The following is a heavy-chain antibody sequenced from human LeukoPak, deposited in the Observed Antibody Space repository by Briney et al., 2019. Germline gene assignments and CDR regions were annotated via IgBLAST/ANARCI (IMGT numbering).Heavy chain of an antibody. V-gene: IGHV3-53*01. Sequence: GGSLRLSCVASGFTVSNTYMTWVRQAPGKGLEWVLNLYSGGSTYYAHSVKGRFTISRDNSKNTVYLQMNSLGAEDTAVYYCARQSNYGDYDPWGQGTLVTVSS. D-gene: IGHD4-17*01. CDR1: GFTVSNTY. CDR3: ARQSNYGDYDP. CDR2: LYSGGST. J-gene: IGHJ5*02.